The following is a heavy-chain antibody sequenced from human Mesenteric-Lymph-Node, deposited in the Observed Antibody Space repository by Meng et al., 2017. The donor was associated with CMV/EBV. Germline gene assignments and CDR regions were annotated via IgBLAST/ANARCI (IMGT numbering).Heavy chain of an antibody. D-gene: IGHD2-15*01. CDR1: GGSISSYY. CDR3: ARLRSGGPFDY. CDR2: ISYSGST. J-gene: IGHJ4*02. V-gene: IGHV4-59*12. Sequence: LTCTVSGGSISSYYWSWIRQPPGKGLEWIGYISYSGSTNYSPSLRSRVTISGDTSKNQFSLRLTSVTAADTAVYYCARLRSGGPFDYWGQGTLVTVSS.